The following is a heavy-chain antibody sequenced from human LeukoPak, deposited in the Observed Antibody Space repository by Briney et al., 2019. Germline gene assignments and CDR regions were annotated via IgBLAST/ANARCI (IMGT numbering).Heavy chain of an antibody. CDR2: FDPEDGET. CDR1: GYTLTELS. CDR3: GYSSSSYYYCGMDV. D-gene: IGHD6-13*01. Sequence: ASVKVSCKVSGYTLTELSMHWVRQAPGKGLEWMGGFDPEDGETIYAQKFQGRVTMTEDTSTDTAYMELSSLRSEDTAVYYCGYSSSSYYYCGMDVWGQGTTVTVSS. V-gene: IGHV1-24*01. J-gene: IGHJ6*02.